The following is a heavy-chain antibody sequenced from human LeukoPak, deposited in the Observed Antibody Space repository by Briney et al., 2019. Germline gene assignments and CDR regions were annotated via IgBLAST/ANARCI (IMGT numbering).Heavy chain of an antibody. D-gene: IGHD5-24*01. V-gene: IGHV3-48*01. Sequence: GGSLRLSCAASGFTFSDYSMNWVRQAPGKALEWIPYIGIDSGNTNYADSVKGRFTISGDKAKNSLYLQMNSLRVEDTAVYYCARDYKYAFDNWGQGTLVTVSS. CDR1: GFTFSDYS. CDR2: IGIDSGNT. CDR3: ARDYKYAFDN. J-gene: IGHJ4*02.